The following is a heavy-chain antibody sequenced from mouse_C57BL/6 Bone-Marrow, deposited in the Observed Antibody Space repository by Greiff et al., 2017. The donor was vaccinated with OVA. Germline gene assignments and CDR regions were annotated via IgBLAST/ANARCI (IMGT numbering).Heavy chain of an antibody. CDR2: IYPGDGDT. CDR3: ARFLWYNYFDY. D-gene: IGHD2-1*01. CDR1: GYAFSSSW. Sequence: VKLMESGPELVKPGASVKISCKASGYAFSSSWMNWVKQRPGKGLEWIGRIYPGDGDTNYNGKFKGKATLTADKSSSTAYMQLSSLTSEDSAVYFCARFLWYNYFDYWGQGTTLTVSS. V-gene: IGHV1-82*01. J-gene: IGHJ2*01.